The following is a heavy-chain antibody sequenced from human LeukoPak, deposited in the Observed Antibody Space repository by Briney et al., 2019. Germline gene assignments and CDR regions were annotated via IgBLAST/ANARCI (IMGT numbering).Heavy chain of an antibody. Sequence: GGSLRLSCAASGFTFSSYAMSWVRQAPGKGLEWVSAISGSGGSTYYADSVKGRFTISRDNSKNTLYLQMNSLRAEDAAVYYCARVPYDFWSGYYSYYYYYGMDVWGQGTTVTVSS. CDR2: ISGSGGST. J-gene: IGHJ6*02. CDR3: ARVPYDFWSGYYSYYYYYGMDV. V-gene: IGHV3-23*01. D-gene: IGHD3-3*01. CDR1: GFTFSSYA.